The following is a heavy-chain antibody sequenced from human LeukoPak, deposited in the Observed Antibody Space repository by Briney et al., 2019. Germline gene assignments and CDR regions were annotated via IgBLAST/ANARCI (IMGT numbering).Heavy chain of an antibody. CDR3: AKNLRGNYDTLTAFNP. D-gene: IGHD3-9*01. CDR2: ITGTAYKT. V-gene: IGHV3-23*01. Sequence: GGSLRVSCAASGFIFSNDAMACVRQAPRKGLEWVSAITGTAYKTYYADSVKGRFTISRDNSKNTLYLQMNTLRAEDTAIYYCAKNLRGNYDTLTAFNPWGPGTLVTVSS. J-gene: IGHJ5*02. CDR1: GFIFSNDA.